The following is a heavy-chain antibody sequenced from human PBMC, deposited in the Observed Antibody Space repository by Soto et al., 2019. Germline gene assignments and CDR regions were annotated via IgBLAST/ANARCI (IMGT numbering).Heavy chain of an antibody. CDR1: GYSISSGYY. CDR2: IYHGGST. J-gene: IGHJ5*02. V-gene: IGHV4-38-2*01. D-gene: IGHD3-22*01. CDR3: ARVGPWVPYYYDSSPYTYDIWFDP. Sequence: PSETLSLTCAVSGYSISSGYYWGWLRQPPGKGLEWSGSIYHGGSTYYNPSLHSRVTLSIDMTNNHVSLILNSVTAADTAVYYCARVGPWVPYYYDSSPYTYDIWFDPWGQGTLVTVSS.